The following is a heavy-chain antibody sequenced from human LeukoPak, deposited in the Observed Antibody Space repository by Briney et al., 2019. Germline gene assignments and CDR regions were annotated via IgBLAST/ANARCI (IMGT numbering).Heavy chain of an antibody. CDR3: ARTRMVRGVIIEFDY. J-gene: IGHJ4*02. CDR2: IYPGDSDT. D-gene: IGHD3-10*01. CDR1: GYSFTSYW. Sequence: KRGESLKISCKGSGYSFTSYWIGWVRQMPGKGLEWMGIIYPGDSDTRYSPSFQGQVTISADKSISTAYLQWSSLKASDTAMYHCARTRMVRGVIIEFDYWGQGTLVTVSS. V-gene: IGHV5-51*01.